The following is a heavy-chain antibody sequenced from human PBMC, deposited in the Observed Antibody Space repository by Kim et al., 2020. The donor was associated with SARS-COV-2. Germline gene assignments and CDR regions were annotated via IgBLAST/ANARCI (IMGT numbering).Heavy chain of an antibody. V-gene: IGHV3-23*03. J-gene: IGHJ4*02. CDR3: AVPSGYSSSWLFDY. CDR1: GFTFSSYA. Sequence: GGSLRLSCAASGFTFSSYAMSWVRQAPGKGLEWVSVIYSGGSSTYYVDSVKGRFTISRDNSKNTLYLQMNSLRAEDTAVYYCAVPSGYSSSWLFDYWGQG. CDR2: IYSGGSST. D-gene: IGHD6-13*01.